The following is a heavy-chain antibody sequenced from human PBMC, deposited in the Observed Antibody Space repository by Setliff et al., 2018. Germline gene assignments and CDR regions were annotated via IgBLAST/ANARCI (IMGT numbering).Heavy chain of an antibody. CDR3: VRDSPIRLGVLHS. Sequence: GGSLRLSCAGSRSTFSGDDMNWVRQAPGKGLEWISYINTGDDIIYYAPSVKGRFTISRDNAKNSLFLQMNSLGADDTAVYYCVRDSPIRLGVLHSWGQGTLVTVSS. CDR2: INTGDDII. CDR1: RSTFSGDD. J-gene: IGHJ4*02. D-gene: IGHD2-8*02. V-gene: IGHV3-48*03.